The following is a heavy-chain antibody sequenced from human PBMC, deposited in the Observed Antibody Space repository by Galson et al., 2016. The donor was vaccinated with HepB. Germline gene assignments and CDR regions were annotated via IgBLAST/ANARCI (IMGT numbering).Heavy chain of an antibody. CDR2: INPRDSDT. CDR3: ARRSSDAFDI. D-gene: IGHD3-10*01. J-gene: IGHJ3*02. Sequence: QSGAEVKKHGESLKISCKGSGYSFTNHWIGWVRQMPGKGLEWMGIINPRDSDTRYSPSSQGQVTISADKSISAAYLQWNSLKASDTAIYYCARRSSDAFDIWGQGTMVTVSS. V-gene: IGHV5-51*01. CDR1: GYSFTNHW.